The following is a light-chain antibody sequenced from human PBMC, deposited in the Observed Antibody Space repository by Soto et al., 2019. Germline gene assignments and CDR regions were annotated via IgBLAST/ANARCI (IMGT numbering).Light chain of an antibody. CDR2: NND. J-gene: IGLJ2*01. V-gene: IGLV1-44*01. CDR3: AAWDGSLSGVV. CDR1: SSNIGGNT. Sequence: QSVLTQPPSTSGTPGQRVTISCSGSSSNIGGNTVNWYRQLPGTAPKLLIYNNDQRPSGVPDRFSGSKSGTSASLAISGLQSDDEADYYCAAWDGSLSGVVFGGGTKLTVL.